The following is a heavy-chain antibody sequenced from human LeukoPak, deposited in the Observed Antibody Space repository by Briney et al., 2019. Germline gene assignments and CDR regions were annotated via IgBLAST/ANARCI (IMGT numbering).Heavy chain of an antibody. CDR1: GFTFSDYY. CDR2: ITSTGDDI. J-gene: IGHJ4*02. Sequence: PRGSPRLSCAASGFTFSDYYMSWIRQAPGKGLEWVAYITSTGDDIYYADSVRGRFTISRDNPKNALFLRMTSLRVEDTATYYCASDIVATSGDFWGEASLVSVSS. V-gene: IGHV3-11*01. CDR3: ASDIVATSGDF. D-gene: IGHD5-12*01.